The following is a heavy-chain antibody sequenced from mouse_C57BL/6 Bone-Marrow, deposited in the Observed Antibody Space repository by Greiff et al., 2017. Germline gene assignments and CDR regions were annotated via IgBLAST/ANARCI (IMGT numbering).Heavy chain of an antibody. CDR3: ARSLSLRGFDD. D-gene: IGHD6-2*01. CDR1: GYAFSSSW. V-gene: IGHV1-82*01. J-gene: IGHJ2*01. Sequence: VQLQESGPELVKPGASVKISCKASGYAFSSSWMNWVKQRPGKGLEWIGRIYPGDGDTNYNGKFKGKATLTADKSSSTAYMQLSSLTSEDSAVYFCARSLSLRGFDDWGQGTTLTVSS. CDR2: IYPGDGDT.